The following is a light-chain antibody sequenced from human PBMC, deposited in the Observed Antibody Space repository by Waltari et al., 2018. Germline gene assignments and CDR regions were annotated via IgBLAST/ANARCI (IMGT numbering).Light chain of an antibody. CDR3: QQYDNWLGT. CDR1: QSIRSN. Sequence: EIVMTQSPDTLSVFPGERATLSCRASQSIRSNLAWYQHKPGQAPRLLIYAASTRATGIPARFSGSGSGTEFTLTISSLQSEDFAVYFCQQYDNWLGTFDPGTKVEIK. J-gene: IGKJ1*01. CDR2: AAS. V-gene: IGKV3-15*01.